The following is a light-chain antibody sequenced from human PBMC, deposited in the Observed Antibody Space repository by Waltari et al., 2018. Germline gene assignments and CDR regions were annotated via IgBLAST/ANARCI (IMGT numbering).Light chain of an antibody. CDR3: CSYAGSYTWV. V-gene: IGLV2-11*01. Sequence: SALTQPRSVSGSPGQSVTISCTGTTNNLCSYNYVSWYQQHPGQAPKLIILDVTKRPSGVPDRLSGSKSGNTASLTISGLRAEDEAEYYCCSYAGSYTWVFGGGTKLTVV. CDR2: DVT. J-gene: IGLJ3*02. CDR1: TNNLCSYNY.